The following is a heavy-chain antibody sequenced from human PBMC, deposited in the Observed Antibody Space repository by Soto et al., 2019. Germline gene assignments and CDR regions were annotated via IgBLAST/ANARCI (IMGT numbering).Heavy chain of an antibody. CDR1: GFTFSDHY. J-gene: IGHJ4*02. D-gene: IGHD3-16*01. CDR2: TRNKANSYTT. V-gene: IGHV3-72*01. CDR3: DRGEGEGFDY. Sequence: EVQLVESGGGLVQPGGSLRLSCAASGFTFSDHYMDWVRQAPGKGLEWVGRTRNKANSYTTEYAASVKGRFTISRDDSKTSLYLKMNGLKTEDRAVYNGDRGEGEGFDYWGQGTLVTVSS.